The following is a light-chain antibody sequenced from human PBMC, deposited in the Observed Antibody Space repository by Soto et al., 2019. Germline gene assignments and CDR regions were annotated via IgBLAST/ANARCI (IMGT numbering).Light chain of an antibody. CDR1: QSVSSSY. V-gene: IGKV3-20*01. Sequence: EIVLTQSPGTLSLSPGERATLSCRARQSVSSSYLAWYQQKPGQAPRLLIYGASSRATGIPDRFSGSGSGTYFTLTISRLEPEDFAVYYCQQYGSSPTFGQGTKVEIK. CDR2: GAS. CDR3: QQYGSSPT. J-gene: IGKJ1*01.